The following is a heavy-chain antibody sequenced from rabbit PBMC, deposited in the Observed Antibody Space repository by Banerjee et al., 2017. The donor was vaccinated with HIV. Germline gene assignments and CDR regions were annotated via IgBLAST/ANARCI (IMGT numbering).Heavy chain of an antibody. CDR2: IYLGSGGDT. CDR3: ARRWDYVDL. Sequence: QSLEESGGDLVKPGASLTLTCTASGFSFSSSYYMCWVRQAPGKGLEWIACIYLGSGGDTYYANWAKGRFTISKTSSTTVTLQMTSLTGADTATYFCARRWDYVDLWGQGTLVT. V-gene: IGHV1S40*01. J-gene: IGHJ4*01. CDR1: GFSFSSSYY. D-gene: IGHD2-1*01.